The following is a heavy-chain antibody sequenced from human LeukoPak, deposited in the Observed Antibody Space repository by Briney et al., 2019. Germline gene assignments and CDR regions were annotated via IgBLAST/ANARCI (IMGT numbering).Heavy chain of an antibody. CDR2: ISSSGNT. V-gene: IGHV3-23*01. CDR3: VKGRISEDGLDF. CDR1: GFTFSRSA. J-gene: IGHJ4*02. Sequence: GGSLRLSCAASGFTFSRSAVTWVRQTPGKGPDWVSSISSSGNTYYADSVKGRFTISRDNSKNMLYLQMNSLRAEDTAVYYCVKGRISEDGLDFWGQGTLVTVSS. D-gene: IGHD6-13*01.